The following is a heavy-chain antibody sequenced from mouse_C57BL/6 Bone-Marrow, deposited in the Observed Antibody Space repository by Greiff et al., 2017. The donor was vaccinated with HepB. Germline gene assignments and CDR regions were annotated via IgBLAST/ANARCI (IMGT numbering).Heavy chain of an antibody. D-gene: IGHD4-1*02. CDR3: ARGGNWERFAY. CDR1: GYSITSGYY. Sequence: EVQLQESGPGLVKPSQSLSLTCSVTGYSITSGYYWNWIRQFPGNKLEWMGYISYDGSNNCNPSLKNRISITRDTSKNQFFLKLNSVTTEDTATYYCARGGNWERFAYWGQGTLVTVSA. V-gene: IGHV3-6*01. CDR2: ISYDGSN. J-gene: IGHJ3*01.